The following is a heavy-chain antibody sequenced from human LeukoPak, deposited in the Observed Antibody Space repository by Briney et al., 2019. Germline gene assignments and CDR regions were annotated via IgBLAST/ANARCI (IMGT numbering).Heavy chain of an antibody. V-gene: IGHV3-23*01. J-gene: IGHJ4*02. CDR2: ISGSGGSS. D-gene: IGHD5-24*01. Sequence: PGGSLRLSCAASGFTFSSYAVSWVRQAPGKGLEWVSAISGSGGSSSYADSVRGRFTISRDNSNNMLYLQMNSLRAEDTAVYYCAKPLRDAGSFNYPYFDFWGQGTLVTVSS. CDR1: GFTFSSYA. CDR3: AKPLRDAGSFNYPYFDF.